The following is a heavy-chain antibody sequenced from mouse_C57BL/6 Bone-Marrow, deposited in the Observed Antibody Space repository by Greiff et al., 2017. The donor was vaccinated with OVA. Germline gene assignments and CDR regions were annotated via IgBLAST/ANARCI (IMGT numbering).Heavy chain of an antibody. CDR3: SYYSNYKYAMDY. Sequence: VQLQQSGPELVKPGASVKISCKASGYTFTDYYMNWVKQSHGKSLEWIGDINPNNGGTSYNQKFKGKATLTVDKSSSTAYMALRSLTSEDSAVYYCSYYSNYKYAMDYWGQGTSVTVSS. D-gene: IGHD2-5*01. V-gene: IGHV1-26*01. CDR2: INPNNGGT. CDR1: GYTFTDYY. J-gene: IGHJ4*01.